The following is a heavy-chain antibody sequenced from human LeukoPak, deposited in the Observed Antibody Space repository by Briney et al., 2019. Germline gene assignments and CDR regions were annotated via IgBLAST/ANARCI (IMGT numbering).Heavy chain of an antibody. Sequence: SQTLSLTCTVSGGSISSGSYNWSWIRQPAGKGLEWIGRIYTSGSTNYNPSLKRRVTISVDTSKNQFSLKLSSVTAADTAVYYCARGLGYCSSTSCPTDAFDIWGQGTMVTVSS. D-gene: IGHD2-2*01. V-gene: IGHV4-61*02. CDR2: IYTSGST. J-gene: IGHJ3*02. CDR3: ARGLGYCSSTSCPTDAFDI. CDR1: GGSISSGSYN.